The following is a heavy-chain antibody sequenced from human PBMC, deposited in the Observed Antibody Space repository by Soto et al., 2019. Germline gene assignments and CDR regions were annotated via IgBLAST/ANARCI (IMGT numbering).Heavy chain of an antibody. D-gene: IGHD4-17*01. CDR2: IYSGGST. J-gene: IGHJ4*02. CDR1: GFTVSSNY. V-gene: IGHV3-66*01. CDR3: ARDSYGDYQFDY. Sequence: PGGSLRLSCAASGFTVSSNYMSWVRQAPGKGLEWVSVIYSGGSTYYADSVKGRFTISRDNSKNTLYLQMNSLRAEDTAVYYCARDSYGDYQFDYWGQGTLVTVSS.